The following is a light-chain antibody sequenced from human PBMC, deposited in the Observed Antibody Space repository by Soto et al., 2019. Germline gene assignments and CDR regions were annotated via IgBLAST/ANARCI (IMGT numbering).Light chain of an antibody. J-gene: IGKJ1*01. CDR3: QQYGGSPPT. V-gene: IGKV3-20*01. Sequence: EIVLTQSPGTLSSSPGERATLSCRASQSVSSNYLAWYQRKPGQAPRLLIYGASNRATDIPYRFIGSGSGTDFTLTITRLEPDDVAMYYCQQYGGSPPTFGQGTKVEIK. CDR2: GAS. CDR1: QSVSSNY.